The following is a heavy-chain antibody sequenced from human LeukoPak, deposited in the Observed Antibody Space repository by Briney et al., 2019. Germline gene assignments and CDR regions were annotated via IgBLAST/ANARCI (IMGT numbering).Heavy chain of an antibody. Sequence: SQTLSLTCTVSGGSISSDSYFWNWIRQPAGKGLEWIGRIYTSGSTQYNPSLKSRVTISIDTSNNQFSLRLSSVTAADTAVYYCGRVKSEFDIWGQGTTVTVSS. J-gene: IGHJ3*02. V-gene: IGHV4-61*02. CDR2: IYTSGST. CDR3: GRVKSEFDI. CDR1: GGSISSDSYF.